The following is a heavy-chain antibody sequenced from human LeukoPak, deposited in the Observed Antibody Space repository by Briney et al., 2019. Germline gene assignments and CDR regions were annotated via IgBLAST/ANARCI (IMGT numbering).Heavy chain of an antibody. CDR2: IYYSGST. CDR1: GGSISSGDYY. CDR3: AREEGGYQLVPGDDY. Sequence: SETLSLTCTVSGGSISSGDYYWSWIRQPPGKGLEWIGYIYYSGSTYYNPSLKSRVTISVDTSKNQFSLKLSSVTAADTAVYYCAREEGGYQLVPGDDYWGQGTLVTVSS. J-gene: IGHJ4*02. D-gene: IGHD2-2*01. V-gene: IGHV4-30-4*01.